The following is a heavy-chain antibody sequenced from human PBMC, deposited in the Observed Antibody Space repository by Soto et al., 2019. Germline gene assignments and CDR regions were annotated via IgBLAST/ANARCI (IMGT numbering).Heavy chain of an antibody. J-gene: IGHJ4*02. Sequence: QVQLVESGGGVVQPGRSLSLSCAASGFTFSSYGMHWVRQAPGKGLEWVAMIYYDGSNKYYADSVKGRFTISRDNSKNTLFLQMDSLTAEDTAVYYCARDPPTYGDFIFDYWGQGTLVTVSS. CDR1: GFTFSSYG. D-gene: IGHD4-17*01. CDR2: IYYDGSNK. V-gene: IGHV3-33*01. CDR3: ARDPPTYGDFIFDY.